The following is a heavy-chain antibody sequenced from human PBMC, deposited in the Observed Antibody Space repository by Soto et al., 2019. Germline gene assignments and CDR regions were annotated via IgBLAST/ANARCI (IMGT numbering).Heavy chain of an antibody. Sequence: QVQLVESGGGVVQPGRSLRLSCAASGFTFSSYGMHWVRQAPGKGLEWVAVISYDGSNKYYADSVKGRFTISRDNSKNTLYLQMNSLRAEDKAVYYCAKRHGADYYGMDVWGQGTTVTVSS. J-gene: IGHJ6*02. CDR2: ISYDGSNK. CDR1: GFTFSSYG. CDR3: AKRHGADYYGMDV. D-gene: IGHD3-10*01. V-gene: IGHV3-30*18.